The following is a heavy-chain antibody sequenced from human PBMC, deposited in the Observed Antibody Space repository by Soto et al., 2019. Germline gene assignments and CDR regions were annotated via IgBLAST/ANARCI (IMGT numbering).Heavy chain of an antibody. J-gene: IGHJ5*02. CDR1: GGSFSGYY. V-gene: IGHV4-34*01. Sequence: SETMSLTCSVYGGSFSGYYWSWIRQPPGKGLEWIGEINHSGSTNYNPSLKSRVTISVDTSKNQFSLKLSSVTAADTAVYYCARGGYYDKVFDPSGQGPLVSVS. CDR3: ARGGYYDKVFDP. CDR2: INHSGST. D-gene: IGHD3-22*01.